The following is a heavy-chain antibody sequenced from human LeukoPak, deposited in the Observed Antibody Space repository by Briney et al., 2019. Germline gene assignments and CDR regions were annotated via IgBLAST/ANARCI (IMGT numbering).Heavy chain of an antibody. J-gene: IGHJ4*02. CDR2: IYYSGST. CDR1: GGSISSYY. D-gene: IGHD2-15*01. Sequence: SETLSLICTLSGGSISSYYWSWIRQPPGKGLEWIGYIYYSGSTNYNPSLKSRVTISVDTSKNQFSLKLSSVTAADTAVYYCARDRCSGGSCWDWGQGTLVTVSS. CDR3: ARDRCSGGSCWD. V-gene: IGHV4-59*01.